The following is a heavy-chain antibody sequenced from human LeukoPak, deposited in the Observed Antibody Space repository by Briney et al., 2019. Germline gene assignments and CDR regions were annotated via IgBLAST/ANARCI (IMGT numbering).Heavy chain of an antibody. CDR1: GGSISSYY. Sequence: PSETLSLTCTVSGGSISSYYWSWIRQPAGKGLEWIGRIYTSGSTNYNPSLKSRVTMSVDTSKNQFSLKLSSVTAADTAVYYCARDGFHDFWSGYHLNWFDPWGQGTLVTVSS. V-gene: IGHV4-4*07. J-gene: IGHJ5*02. CDR2: IYTSGST. CDR3: ARDGFHDFWSGYHLNWFDP. D-gene: IGHD3-3*01.